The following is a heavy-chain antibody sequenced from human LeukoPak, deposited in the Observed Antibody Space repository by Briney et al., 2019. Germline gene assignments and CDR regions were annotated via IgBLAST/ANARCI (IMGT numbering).Heavy chain of an antibody. CDR2: INPNSGGT. V-gene: IGHV1-2*02. D-gene: IGHD1-26*01. J-gene: IGHJ4*02. CDR3: AKEAMGATASKGGPFFDY. CDR1: GYTFTGYY. Sequence: ASVKVSCKASGYTFTGYYMHWVRQAPGQGLEWMGWINPNSGGTNYAQKFQGRVTMTRDTFISTAYMELSRLRSDDTAVYYCAKEAMGATASKGGPFFDYWGQGTLVTVSS.